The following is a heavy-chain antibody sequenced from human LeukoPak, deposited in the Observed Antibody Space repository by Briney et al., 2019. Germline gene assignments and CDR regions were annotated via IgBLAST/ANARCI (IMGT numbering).Heavy chain of an antibody. CDR3: ARVKGDYLTH. V-gene: IGHV1-18*01. CDR2: ISADNGNT. J-gene: IGHJ4*02. D-gene: IGHD4-17*01. Sequence: ASVKVSCKASGYTFTSYGISWVRQAPGQGLEWMGWISADNGNTNYAQKLQGRVTMTRDTSISTAYMELSRLRSDDTAVYYCARVKGDYLTHWGQGTLVTVSS. CDR1: GYTFTSYG.